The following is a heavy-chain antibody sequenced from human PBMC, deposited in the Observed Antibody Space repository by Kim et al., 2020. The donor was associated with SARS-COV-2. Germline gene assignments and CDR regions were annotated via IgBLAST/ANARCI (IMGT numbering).Heavy chain of an antibody. V-gene: IGHV1-46*01. D-gene: IGHD1-1*01. J-gene: IGHJ4*02. CDR1: GYTFTSYY. Sequence: ASVKVSCKASGYTFTSYYMHWVRQAPGQGLEWMGIINSSGGSTSYAQKFQGRVTMPRDTSTSTVYMELSSLRSEDTAVYYCARTGGTLAYYFDYWGQVTLVTVSS. CDR2: INSSGGST. CDR3: ARTGGTLAYYFDY.